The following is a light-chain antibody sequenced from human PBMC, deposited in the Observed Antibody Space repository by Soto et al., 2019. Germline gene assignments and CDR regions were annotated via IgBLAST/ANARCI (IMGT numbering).Light chain of an antibody. J-gene: IGLJ3*02. CDR3: QSYDSGLSGSWL. CDR2: DDD. CDR1: SSNIGAGYA. V-gene: IGLV1-40*01. Sequence: QSVLTQPPSGSGAPGQSVTISCTGSSSNIGAGYAVHWYQHLPLTAPKLLIYDDDNRPSGVSARFSGSKSGTSASPAITGLQADDEAYYYCQSYDSGLSGSWLFGGGTKLTVL.